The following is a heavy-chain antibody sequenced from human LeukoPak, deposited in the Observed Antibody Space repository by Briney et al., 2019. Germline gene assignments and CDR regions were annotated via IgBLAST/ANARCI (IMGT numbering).Heavy chain of an antibody. V-gene: IGHV1-18*01. CDR1: GGTFSSYA. CDR2: ISGYNGNT. D-gene: IGHD3-9*01. Sequence: ASVKVSCKASGGTFSSYAISWVRQAPGQGLEWMGWISGYNGNTKYAQKVQGRVTMTTDTSTSTSYMELGSLRSDDTAVYYCARDHYDILTGYYTPNFDYWGQGTLVTVSS. J-gene: IGHJ4*02. CDR3: ARDHYDILTGYYTPNFDY.